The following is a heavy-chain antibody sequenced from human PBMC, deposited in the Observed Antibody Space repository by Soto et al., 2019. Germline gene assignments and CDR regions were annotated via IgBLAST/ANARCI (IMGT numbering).Heavy chain of an antibody. CDR2: ISYDGSNK. J-gene: IGHJ3*02. V-gene: IGHV3-30*14. CDR1: GFTFSSYA. D-gene: IGHD3-22*01. Sequence: PGGSLRLSCAASGFTFSSYAMHWVRQAPGKGLEWVAVISYDGSNKYYADSVKGRFTISRDNSKNTLYLRMNSLRAEDTAVYYCARNYYDSGGYYYGGAFDIWGQGTMVTVSS. CDR3: ARNYYDSGGYYYGGAFDI.